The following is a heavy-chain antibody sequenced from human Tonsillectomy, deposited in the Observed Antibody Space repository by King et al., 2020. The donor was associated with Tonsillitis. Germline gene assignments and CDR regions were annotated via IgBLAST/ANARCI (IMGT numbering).Heavy chain of an antibody. D-gene: IGHD1-26*01. CDR1: GFTFRSYA. CDR2: ISNTCSTL. Sequence: DVQLVESGGGLVQPGGSLRLSCAASGFTFRSYAMNWVRQAPGKGLEWVSYISNTCSTLYYADSWKGRFTNSRENAKNSLFLQMNSLRAWDTAVYYCARDGTPDFYYGMDVWGQGTTVTVSS. CDR3: ARDGTPDFYYGMDV. J-gene: IGHJ6*02. V-gene: IGHV3-48*01.